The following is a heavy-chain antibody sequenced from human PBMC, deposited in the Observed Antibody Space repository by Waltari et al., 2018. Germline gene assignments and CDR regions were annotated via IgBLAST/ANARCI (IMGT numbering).Heavy chain of an antibody. CDR3: ARGRRRYYGMDV. CDR2: IYYSGST. V-gene: IGHV4-39*07. Sequence: QLQLQESGPGLVKPSETLSLTCTVSGGSISSSSYYWGWIRQPPGKGLEWIGSIYYSGSTYYNPSLKSRVTISVDTSKNQFSLKLSSVTAADTAVYYCARGRRRYYGMDVWGQGTTVTVSS. CDR1: GGSISSSSYY. J-gene: IGHJ6*02.